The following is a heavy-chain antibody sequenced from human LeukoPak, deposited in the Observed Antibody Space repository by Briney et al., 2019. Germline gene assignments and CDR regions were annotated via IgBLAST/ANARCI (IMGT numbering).Heavy chain of an antibody. D-gene: IGHD1-26*01. J-gene: IGHJ4*02. CDR2: IYTTGST. Sequence: NPSETLSPTCTVSGGSVSSGYYYWSWIRQPAGKGLEWIGRIYTTGSTDYNSSLKSRVTISVDTSKNQISLKLSSVTAADTAVYFCARARYSAAPDYWGQGTLVTVSS. V-gene: IGHV4-61*02. CDR3: ARARYSAAPDY. CDR1: GGSVSSGYYY.